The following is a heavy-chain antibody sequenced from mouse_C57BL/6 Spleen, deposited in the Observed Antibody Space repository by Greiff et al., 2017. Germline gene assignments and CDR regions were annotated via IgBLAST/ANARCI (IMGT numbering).Heavy chain of an antibody. CDR1: GYTFTDYN. Sequence: EVKLMESGPELVKPGASVKIPCKASGYTFTDYNMDWVKQSHGKSLEWIGDINPNNGGTIYNQKFKGKATLTVDKSSSTAYMELRSLTSEDTAVYYCARRWDYDLLDYWGQGTTLTVSS. CDR3: ARRWDYDLLDY. D-gene: IGHD2-4*01. V-gene: IGHV1-18*01. J-gene: IGHJ2*01. CDR2: INPNNGGT.